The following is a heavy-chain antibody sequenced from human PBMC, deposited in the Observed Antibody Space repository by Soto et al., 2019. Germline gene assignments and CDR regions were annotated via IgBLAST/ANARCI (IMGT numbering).Heavy chain of an antibody. D-gene: IGHD3-10*01. CDR3: AAYGLKGY. CDR1: GFTVSNNY. J-gene: IGHJ4*02. V-gene: IGHV3-66*01. Sequence: EEQLVESGGDLVQPGGSLRLSCAASGFTVSNNYMSWVRQAPGKGLEWVSLIYSGGSTYYADSVKGRYTISRDSAKNTLYQPMTTLRAEVQAMYHFAAYGLKGYWGQGTLVTVSS. CDR2: IYSGGST.